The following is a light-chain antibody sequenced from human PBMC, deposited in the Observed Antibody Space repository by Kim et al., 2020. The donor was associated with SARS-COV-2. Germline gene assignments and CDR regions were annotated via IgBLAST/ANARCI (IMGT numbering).Light chain of an antibody. J-gene: IGKJ2*01. CDR1: QTVYKNY. CDR3: QQYGSLPPYT. V-gene: IGKV3-20*01. Sequence: IVLTQSPGTLSLSPGERATLSCRASQTVYKNYLAWYQQRPGQPPRLLLYQTSTRATGIPARFSGSGSGTDFTLTISRLEPDDVAVYYCQQYGSLPPYTFGQGTKLEIK. CDR2: QTS.